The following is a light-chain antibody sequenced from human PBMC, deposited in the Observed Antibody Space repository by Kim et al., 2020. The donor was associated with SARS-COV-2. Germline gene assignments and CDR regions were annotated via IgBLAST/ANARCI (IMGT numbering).Light chain of an antibody. CDR1: QSVGSH. J-gene: IGKJ4*01. CDR2: GVS. V-gene: IGKV3-15*01. CDR3: QQDNAWPLT. Sequence: EIVMTQSPATLSVSPGERATLSCRASQSVGSHLAWYQQKPGQAPRLVIYGVSTRANGIPARFSGSGSGTEFTLTISSFQSEDSAVYYCQQDNAWPLTFGGGTKLEI.